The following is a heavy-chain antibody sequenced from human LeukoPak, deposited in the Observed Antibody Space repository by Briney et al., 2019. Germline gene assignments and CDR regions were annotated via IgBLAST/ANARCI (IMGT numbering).Heavy chain of an antibody. CDR1: GYTFTSYY. Sequence: ASVKVSCKASGYTFTSYYMHWVRQAPGQGLDWMGWSGSYNGNTNYAQKLQGRVTMTTDTSTSTAYMELRSLRSDDTAVYYCARYYYDSSGYYYWGQGTLVTVSS. D-gene: IGHD3-22*01. V-gene: IGHV1-18*04. J-gene: IGHJ4*02. CDR2: SGSYNGNT. CDR3: ARYYYDSSGYYY.